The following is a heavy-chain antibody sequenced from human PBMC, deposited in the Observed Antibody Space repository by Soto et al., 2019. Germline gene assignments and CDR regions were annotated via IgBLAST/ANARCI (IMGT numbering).Heavy chain of an antibody. D-gene: IGHD3-10*02. J-gene: IGHJ6*02. Sequence: GGSLRLSCAASGFPFSSHAMYWVRQAPGKGLEWVALISYDGTNKQYADSVKGRLIVSRDDSTNTLSLQMNSLRPEDTAVYHCARDSNTYRDYYHGMDVWGQGTTVTVSS. CDR3: ARDSNTYRDYYHGMDV. V-gene: IGHV3-30-3*01. CDR2: ISYDGTNK. CDR1: GFPFSSHA.